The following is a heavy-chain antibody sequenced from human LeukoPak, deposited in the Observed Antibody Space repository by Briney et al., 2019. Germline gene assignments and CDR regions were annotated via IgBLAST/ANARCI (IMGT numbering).Heavy chain of an antibody. CDR1: GFTFSSYS. Sequence: PGGSLRLSCAASGFTFSSYSMSWVRQAPGKGLEWVSVIYSGGSTYYADSVKGRFTISRDNSKNTLYLQMNSLRAEDTAVYYCARFCSGGSCSYYYYGMDVWGQGTTVTVSS. V-gene: IGHV3-53*01. D-gene: IGHD2-15*01. CDR2: IYSGGST. J-gene: IGHJ6*02. CDR3: ARFCSGGSCSYYYYGMDV.